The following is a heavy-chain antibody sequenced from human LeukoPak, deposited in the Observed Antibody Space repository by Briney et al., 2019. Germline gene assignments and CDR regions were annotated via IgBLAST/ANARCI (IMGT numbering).Heavy chain of an antibody. V-gene: IGHV1-8*01. CDR1: GYTFTSYD. CDR3: ARGWKAARPYYFDY. J-gene: IGHJ4*02. D-gene: IGHD6-6*01. CDR2: MNPNSGNT. Sequence: ASVKVSCKASGYTFTSYDINWVRQATGQGLEWMGWMNPNSGNTGYAQKFQGRVTMTRNTSISTAYMELSSLRSEDTAVYYCARGWKAARPYYFDYWGQGTLVTVSS.